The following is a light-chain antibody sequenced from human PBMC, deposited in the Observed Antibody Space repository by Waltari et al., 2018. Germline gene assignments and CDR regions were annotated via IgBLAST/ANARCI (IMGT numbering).Light chain of an antibody. CDR2: AAS. Sequence: IQLTQSPSSLSASVGDRVTITCRASQGISSYLAWYQQKPGKAPKLLIYAASTLQRGVPARFSGSGSGTDFTLTISSLQPEDFATYYCQQLKSYPFTFGGGTKVEIK. J-gene: IGKJ4*02. CDR1: QGISSY. CDR3: QQLKSYPFT. V-gene: IGKV1-9*01.